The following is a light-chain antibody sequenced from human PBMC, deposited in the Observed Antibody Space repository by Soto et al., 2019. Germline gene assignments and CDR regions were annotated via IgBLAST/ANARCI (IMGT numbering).Light chain of an antibody. CDR1: PCISSY. J-gene: IGKJ5*01. CDR2: GAS. CDR3: HQLNTGPIT. Sequence: SQLTQYPSSLSASVGDRVTITCRASPCISSYLACDQQKPEKARKLLIDGASTVEGGVPFRFSGSGSGTEFPLTVSSLQPEDLAPFLWHQLNTGPITFGHGARLESK. V-gene: IGKV1-9*01.